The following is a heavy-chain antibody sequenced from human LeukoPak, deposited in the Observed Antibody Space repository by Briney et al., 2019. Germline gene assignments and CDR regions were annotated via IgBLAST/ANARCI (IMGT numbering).Heavy chain of an antibody. CDR3: ARDGPYCSSTSCYSNYYYYMDV. J-gene: IGHJ6*03. CDR1: GGSISSGDYY. V-gene: IGHV4-30-4*08. CDR2: IYYSGST. Sequence: SQTLSLTCTVSGGSISSGDYYWSWIRQPPGEGLEWIGYIYYSGSTYYNPSLKSRVTISVDTSKNQFSLKLSSVTAADTAVYYCARDGPYCSSTSCYSNYYYYMDVWGKGTTVTVSS. D-gene: IGHD2-2*02.